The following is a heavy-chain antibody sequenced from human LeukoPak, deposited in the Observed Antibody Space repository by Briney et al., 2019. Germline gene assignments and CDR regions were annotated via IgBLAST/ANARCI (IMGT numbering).Heavy chain of an antibody. V-gene: IGHV4-59*11. CDR1: DGSISSHY. CDR3: ATDLAYHYGSGSYYDEVYYYYYMDV. Sequence: SETLSLTCTVSDGSISSHYWSWIRQPPGKGLEWIGYIYYSGSTNYNPSLKSRVTISVDTSKNQFSLKLSSVTAADTAVYYCATDLAYHYGSGSYYDEVYYYYYMDVWGKGTTVTVSS. D-gene: IGHD3-10*01. J-gene: IGHJ6*03. CDR2: IYYSGST.